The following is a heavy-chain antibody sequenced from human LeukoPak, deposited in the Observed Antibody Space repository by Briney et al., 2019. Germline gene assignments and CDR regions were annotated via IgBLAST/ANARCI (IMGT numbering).Heavy chain of an antibody. CDR3: ARSIVVVVAATHYYYGMDV. CDR1: LGIFSSYA. Sequence: GSSVKVSCKASLGIFSSYAISWVRQAPGQGLEWMGGIIPIFGTANYAQKFQGRVTITADKSTSTAYMELSSLRSEDTAVYYCARSIVVVVAATHYYYGMDVWGKGTTVTVSS. V-gene: IGHV1-69*06. D-gene: IGHD2-15*01. J-gene: IGHJ6*04. CDR2: IIPIFGTA.